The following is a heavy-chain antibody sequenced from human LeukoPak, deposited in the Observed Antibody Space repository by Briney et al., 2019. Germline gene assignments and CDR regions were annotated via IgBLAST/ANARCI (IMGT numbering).Heavy chain of an antibody. CDR2: INHSGST. D-gene: IGHD4-17*01. CDR3: ARTTVTRRGWFDP. Sequence: SETLSLTCAVYGGSFSGYYWSWIRQPPGKGLEWIGEINHSGSTNYNPSLKSRVTISVDTSKNQFSLKLSSVTAADTAVYYCARTTVTRRGWFDPWGQGTPVTVSS. V-gene: IGHV4-34*01. CDR1: GGSFSGYY. J-gene: IGHJ5*02.